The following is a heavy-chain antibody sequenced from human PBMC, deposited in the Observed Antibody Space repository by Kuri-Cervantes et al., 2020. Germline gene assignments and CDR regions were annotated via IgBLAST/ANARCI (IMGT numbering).Heavy chain of an antibody. CDR2: ISYDGSNK. Sequence: GESLKISCAASGFTFDDYAMHWVRQAPGKGLEWVAVISYDGSNKYYADSVKGQFTISRDNSKNTLYLQMNSLRAEDTAVYYCAKEGSWSGWPMEYFQHWGQGTMVTVSS. CDR1: GFTFDDYA. V-gene: IGHV3-30*18. D-gene: IGHD6-19*01. J-gene: IGHJ1*01. CDR3: AKEGSWSGWPMEYFQH.